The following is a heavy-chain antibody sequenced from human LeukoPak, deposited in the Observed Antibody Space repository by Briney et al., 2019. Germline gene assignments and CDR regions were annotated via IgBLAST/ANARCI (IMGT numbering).Heavy chain of an antibody. CDR3: QYSSVPTPRDNFDY. Sequence: GGSLRLSCAASGFTFSSYAMSWVRQAPGKGLEWVSAISGSGGSTYYADSVKGRFTISRDNSKNTLYLQMNSLRAEDTAVYYCQYSSVPTPRDNFDYWGQGTLVTVSS. CDR1: GFTFSSYA. CDR2: ISGSGGST. J-gene: IGHJ4*02. V-gene: IGHV3-23*01. D-gene: IGHD6-19*01.